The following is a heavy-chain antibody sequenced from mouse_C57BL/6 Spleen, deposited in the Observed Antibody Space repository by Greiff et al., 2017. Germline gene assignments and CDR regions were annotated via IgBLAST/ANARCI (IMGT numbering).Heavy chain of an antibody. V-gene: IGHV1-55*01. CDR3: ARRDYGSRENYCDY. CDR2: IYPGSGST. Sequence: QVQLQQPGAELVKPGASVKMSCKASGYTFTSYWITWVKQRPGQGLEWIGDIYPGSGSTNYNEKFKSKATLTVDTSSSTAYMQLSSLTSEDSAVYYCARRDYGSRENYCDYWGQGTTLTVSS. J-gene: IGHJ2*01. CDR1: GYTFTSYW. D-gene: IGHD1-1*01.